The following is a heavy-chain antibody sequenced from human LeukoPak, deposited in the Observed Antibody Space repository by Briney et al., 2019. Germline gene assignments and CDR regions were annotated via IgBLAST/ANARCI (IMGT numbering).Heavy chain of an antibody. Sequence: GQSLQFSCKVSGYSFTNYWISWVRQMPGKGLEWMGRIDPRDSYTKYSPSFEGHVTISVDRSISSAFLQWNSLKASDSAMYYCATGASKVTTDFANYWGQGTQVAVSS. D-gene: IGHD4-17*01. J-gene: IGHJ4*02. CDR2: IDPRDSYT. CDR3: ATGASKVTTDFANY. CDR1: GYSFTNYW. V-gene: IGHV5-10-1*01.